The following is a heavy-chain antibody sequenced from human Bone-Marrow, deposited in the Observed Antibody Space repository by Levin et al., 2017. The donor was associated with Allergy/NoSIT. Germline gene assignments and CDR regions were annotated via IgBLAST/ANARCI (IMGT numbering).Heavy chain of an antibody. Sequence: GGSPRLSCAASGFTFNIYTMNWVRQAPGKGLEWVSSITSTSTYIHYANSVKGRFTISRDNTKNSLFLQMNSLRVEDTAIYYCARMGPGYTGDDSAYYFDYWGQGSLVTVSS. D-gene: IGHD5-12*01. J-gene: IGHJ4*02. CDR2: ITSTSTYI. V-gene: IGHV3-21*01. CDR3: ARMGPGYTGDDSAYYFDY. CDR1: GFTFNIYT.